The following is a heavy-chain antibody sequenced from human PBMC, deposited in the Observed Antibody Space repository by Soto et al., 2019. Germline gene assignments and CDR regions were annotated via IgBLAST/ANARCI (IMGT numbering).Heavy chain of an antibody. J-gene: IGHJ4*02. CDR3: AKGAEGYVVSSLDY. V-gene: IGHV3-23*01. CDR1: GFIFSNYA. CDR2: ITSTGSST. D-gene: IGHD5-12*01. Sequence: EVQLLESGGGFVQPGGSLRLSCAASGFIFSNYAMTWVRQAPGKGLEWVSAITSTGSSTYYADSVKGRFTISRDNSKNTLYLQINSLTAEDTAVYYRAKGAEGYVVSSLDYWGQGTLVTVSS.